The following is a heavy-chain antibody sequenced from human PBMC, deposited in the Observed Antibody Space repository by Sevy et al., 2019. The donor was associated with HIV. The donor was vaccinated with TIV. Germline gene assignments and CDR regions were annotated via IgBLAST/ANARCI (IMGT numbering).Heavy chain of an antibody. J-gene: IGHJ4*02. Sequence: GGSLRLSCAASGFTFSNYGIHWVRQAPGKGLEWVAFIRYDGSNKYYADSVKGRFTISRDNSKNTLYLQMNSLRAEDTAVYYCAKGGDIVVVPAAMALDYWGQGTLVTVSS. D-gene: IGHD2-2*01. CDR1: GFTFSNYG. V-gene: IGHV3-30*02. CDR2: IRYDGSNK. CDR3: AKGGDIVVVPAAMALDY.